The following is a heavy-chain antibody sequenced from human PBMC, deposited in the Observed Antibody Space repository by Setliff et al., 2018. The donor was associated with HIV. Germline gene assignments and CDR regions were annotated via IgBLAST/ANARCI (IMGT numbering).Heavy chain of an antibody. Sequence: LKISCAASGFAFSDNPMNWVRQAPGKGLEWISHIRGKSDIIKYAESVMGRFTISRDNAKNSLYLEMNSLRAEDTAIYYCARDYNYIFDSWGQGVLVTVSS. CDR1: GFAFSDNP. CDR3: ARDYNYIFDS. V-gene: IGHV3-48*01. D-gene: IGHD3-22*01. CDR2: IRGKSDII. J-gene: IGHJ4*02.